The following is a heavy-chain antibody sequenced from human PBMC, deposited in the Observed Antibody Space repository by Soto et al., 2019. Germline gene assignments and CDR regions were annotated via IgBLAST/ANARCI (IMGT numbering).Heavy chain of an antibody. J-gene: IGHJ6*02. Sequence: QVQLVQSGAEVKKPGASVKVSCKASGYTFTRYAMHWVRQAPGQRLEWMGWINDGNGNTKYSQKFQGRVTIIRNTPASTAYMELSSLRSEATAVYYCARGGGVGFGDYTTGGMDVWGQGTTVTVSS. V-gene: IGHV1-3*01. CDR2: INDGNGNT. D-gene: IGHD2-8*02. CDR3: ARGGGVGFGDYTTGGMDV. CDR1: GYTFTRYA.